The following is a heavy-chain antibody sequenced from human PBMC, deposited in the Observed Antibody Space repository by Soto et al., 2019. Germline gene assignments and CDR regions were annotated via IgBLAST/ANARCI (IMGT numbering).Heavy chain of an antibody. J-gene: IGHJ6*02. V-gene: IGHV3-30-3*01. D-gene: IGHD2-15*01. CDR1: GFTFSNYS. CDR2: TSYDGSNK. CDR3: AREQKGGHCSGGGCHSYYGMDV. Sequence: QVQLVESGGGVVQPGTSLRLSCTASGFTFSNYSMHWVRQAPGKGLEWVAVTSYDGSNKYYADSVKGRFTISRDNSKNTMYVQMNSLRGEDTAIYYCAREQKGGHCSGGGCHSYYGMDVWGQGTTVTVSS.